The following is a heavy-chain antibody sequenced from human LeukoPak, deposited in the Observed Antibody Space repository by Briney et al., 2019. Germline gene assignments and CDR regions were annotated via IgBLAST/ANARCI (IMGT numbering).Heavy chain of an antibody. CDR3: ARDAPPSSFDI. J-gene: IGHJ3*02. Sequence: SETLSLTCTVSGDSITSYYWSWIRQPPGKGLEWIGYIYYSGSTNYNPSLKSRVIISVDTSKNQFSLKLTSVTAADTAVYYCARDAPPSSFDIWGQGTMVTVSS. CDR1: GDSITSYY. CDR2: IYYSGST. V-gene: IGHV4-59*01.